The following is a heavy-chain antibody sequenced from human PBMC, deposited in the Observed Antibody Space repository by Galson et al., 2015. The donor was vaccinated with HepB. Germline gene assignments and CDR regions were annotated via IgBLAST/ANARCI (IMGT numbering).Heavy chain of an antibody. J-gene: IGHJ4*02. CDR3: ARVWGYGGNSFDS. D-gene: IGHD4-23*01. V-gene: IGHV3-21*01. CDR1: GFTFSSYS. Sequence: SLRLSCAASGFTFSSYSMHWVRQAPGKGLEWVSSISSSSSYIYYADSVKGRFTISRDNAKNSLYLQMNSLRAEDTAVYYCARVWGYGGNSFDSWGQGTLVTVSS. CDR2: ISSSSSYI.